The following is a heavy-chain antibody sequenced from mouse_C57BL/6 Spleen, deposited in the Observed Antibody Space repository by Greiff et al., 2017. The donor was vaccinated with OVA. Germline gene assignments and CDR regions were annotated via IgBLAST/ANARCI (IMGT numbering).Heavy chain of an antibody. J-gene: IGHJ3*01. CDR2: ISYDGSN. Sequence: ESGPGLVKPSQSLSLTCSVTGYSITSGYYWNWIRQFPGNKLEWMGYISYDGSNNYNPSLKNRISITRDTSKNQFFLKLNSVTTEDTATYCCAEGYGNPWFAYWGQGTLVTVSA. CDR1: GYSITSGYY. CDR3: AEGYGNPWFAY. D-gene: IGHD2-1*01. V-gene: IGHV3-6*01.